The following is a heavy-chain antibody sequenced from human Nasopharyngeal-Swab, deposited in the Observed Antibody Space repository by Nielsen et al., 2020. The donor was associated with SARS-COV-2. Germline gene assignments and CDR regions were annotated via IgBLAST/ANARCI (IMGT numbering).Heavy chain of an antibody. Sequence: WIRQPPGKGLEWVSAISGSGGSTYYADSVKGRFTISRDNSKNTLYLQMNSLRAEDTAVYYCAIDSSGQDYWGQGTLVTSPQ. CDR3: AIDSSGQDY. V-gene: IGHV3-23*01. CDR2: ISGSGGST. D-gene: IGHD6-19*01. J-gene: IGHJ4*02.